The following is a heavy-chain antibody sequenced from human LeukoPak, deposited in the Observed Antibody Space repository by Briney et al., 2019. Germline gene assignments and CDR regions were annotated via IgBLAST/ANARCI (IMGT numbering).Heavy chain of an antibody. J-gene: IGHJ4*02. CDR1: GFTFGDYA. V-gene: IGHV3-49*04. D-gene: IGHD2-2*01. CDR3: TSLVGHTGQRIVVVPAAWYFDY. Sequence: GGSLRLSCTASGFTFGDYAMSWVRQAPGKGLEWVGFIRSKAYGGTTEYAASVKGRFTISRDDSKSIAYLQMNSLKTEDTAVYYCTSLVGHTGQRIVVVPAAWYFDYWGQGTLVTVSS. CDR2: IRSKAYGGTT.